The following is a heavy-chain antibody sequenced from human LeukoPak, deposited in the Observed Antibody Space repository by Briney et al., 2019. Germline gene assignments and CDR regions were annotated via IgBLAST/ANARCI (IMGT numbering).Heavy chain of an antibody. CDR3: ARDLRSNYGMDV. V-gene: IGHV1-2*02. J-gene: IGHJ6*02. CDR2: INPNSGGT. D-gene: IGHD3-9*01. CDR1: GYTFTGYY. Sequence: VASLKLSCKASGYTFTGYYMHWVRQAPGQGLEWMGWINPNSGGTSYEQKFQGRVTMTRDTSISTAYMELSRLRSDDTAVYYCARDLRSNYGMDVWGQGTTVTVSS.